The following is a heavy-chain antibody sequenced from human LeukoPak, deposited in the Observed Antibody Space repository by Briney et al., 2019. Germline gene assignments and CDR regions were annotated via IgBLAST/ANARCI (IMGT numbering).Heavy chain of an antibody. CDR2: ISGSGGST. D-gene: IGHD3-10*01. Sequence: PGGSLRLSCAASGFTFGTYAMSWVRQAPGKGLEWVSAISGSGGSTYYADSVKGRFTISRDNAENSLYLQMNSLRAEDTAVYYCARDVYYGSGSPRLDYWGQGTLVTVSS. CDR1: GFTFGTYA. CDR3: ARDVYYGSGSPRLDY. V-gene: IGHV3-23*01. J-gene: IGHJ4*02.